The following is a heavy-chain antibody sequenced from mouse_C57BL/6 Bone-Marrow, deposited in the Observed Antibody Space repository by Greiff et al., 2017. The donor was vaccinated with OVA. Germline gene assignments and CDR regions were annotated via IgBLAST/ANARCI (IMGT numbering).Heavy chain of an antibody. J-gene: IGHJ4*01. CDR3: TTDLYYAMDY. CDR2: IDPENGDT. V-gene: IGHV14-4*01. CDR1: GFNIKDDY. Sequence: EVQLQESGAELVRPGASVKLSCTASGFNIKDDYMHWVKQRPEQGLEWIGWIDPENGDTEYASKFQGKATITADTSSNTAYLQLSSLTSEDTAVYYCTTDLYYAMDYWGQGTSVTVSS.